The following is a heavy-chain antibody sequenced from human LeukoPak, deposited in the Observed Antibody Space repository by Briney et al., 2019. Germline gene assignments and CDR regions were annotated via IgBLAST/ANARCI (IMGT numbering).Heavy chain of an antibody. CDR3: ARSRGDFVLGNFQH. D-gene: IGHD3-10*01. Sequence: GESLKISLKGSGYRFTSYWIGWGRPMPGKGREWMGIIYPGDSDTRYSPSFQGQVTISADKSISTAYLQWSSLKASDTAMYYCARSRGDFVLGNFQHWGQGTLVTVSS. CDR2: IYPGDSDT. CDR1: GYRFTSYW. V-gene: IGHV5-51*01. J-gene: IGHJ1*01.